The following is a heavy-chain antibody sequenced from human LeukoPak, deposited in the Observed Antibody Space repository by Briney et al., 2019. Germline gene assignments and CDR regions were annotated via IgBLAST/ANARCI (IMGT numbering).Heavy chain of an antibody. J-gene: IGHJ6*02. CDR2: ISYDGGNK. CDR1: GFTFSSYA. CDR3: ARGPPGYSSSWYGYYGMDV. D-gene: IGHD6-13*01. V-gene: IGHV3-30-3*01. Sequence: GTSLRLSCAASGFTFSSYAMHWVRQAPGKGLEWVAVISYDGGNKYYADSVKGRFTISRDNSMNTLYLQMNSLRAEDTAVYYCARGPPGYSSSWYGYYGMDVWGQGTTVTVSS.